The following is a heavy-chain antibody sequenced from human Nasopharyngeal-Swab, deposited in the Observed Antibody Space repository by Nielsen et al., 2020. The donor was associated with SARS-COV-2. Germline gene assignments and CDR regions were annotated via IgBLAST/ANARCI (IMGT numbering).Heavy chain of an antibody. Sequence: GESLKISCAASGFTFSSYDMHWVRQATGKGLEWVSAIGTAGDTYYPGSVKGRFTISRENAKNSLYLQTNSLRAGDTAVYYCARDRVDSSSWGYYYYGMDVWGQGTTVTVSS. D-gene: IGHD6-13*01. CDR3: ARDRVDSSSWGYYYYGMDV. CDR1: GFTFSSYD. V-gene: IGHV3-13*01. CDR2: IGTAGDT. J-gene: IGHJ6*02.